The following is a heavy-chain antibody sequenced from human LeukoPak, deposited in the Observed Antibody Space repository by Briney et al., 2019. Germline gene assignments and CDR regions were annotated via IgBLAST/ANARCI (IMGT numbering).Heavy chain of an antibody. D-gene: IGHD4-17*01. CDR1: GGSSNYY. CDR2: TTHDGRT. CDR3: APIYGDYSDFDY. J-gene: IGHJ4*02. V-gene: IGHV4-34*01. Sequence: SETLSLTCGVYGGSSNYYWSWIRQDPGKGLEWIGETTHDGRTNYSPSLRGRATISKDTSKSQFSLRLNSVTVADTAVYYCAPIYGDYSDFDYWGQGTLVTVSS.